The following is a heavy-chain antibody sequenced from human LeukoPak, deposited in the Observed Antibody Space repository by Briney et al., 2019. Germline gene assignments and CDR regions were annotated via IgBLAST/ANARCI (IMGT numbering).Heavy chain of an antibody. V-gene: IGHV3-48*03. D-gene: IGHD5-24*01. CDR3: ARDTDGAFDY. CDR1: GFTFSNYE. Sequence: GGSLRLSCAASGFTFSNYEMNRVRQAPGKGLEWVSYITGSGDTIYYADSVKGRFTISRDNAKNTLYLQMNSLRAEDTAVYYCARDTDGAFDYWGQGTLVTVSS. CDR2: ITGSGDTI. J-gene: IGHJ4*02.